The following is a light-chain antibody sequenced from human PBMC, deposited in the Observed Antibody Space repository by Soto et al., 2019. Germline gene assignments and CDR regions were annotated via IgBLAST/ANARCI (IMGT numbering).Light chain of an antibody. CDR2: DDN. CDR1: SSNIGGNS. V-gene: IGLV1-51*01. J-gene: IGLJ1*01. CDR3: SSYTSSSTRV. Sequence: QSVLTQPPSVSAAPGQKVTISCSGSSSNIGGNSVSWYQQLPGTAPKLLIYDDNKRPSGIPDRFSGSKSGNTASLTISGLQTEDEADYYCSSYTSSSTRVFGTGTKVTV.